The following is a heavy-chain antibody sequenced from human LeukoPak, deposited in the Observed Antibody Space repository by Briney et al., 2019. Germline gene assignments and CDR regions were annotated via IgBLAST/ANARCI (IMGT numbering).Heavy chain of an antibody. CDR2: IYDSVRT. CDR3: AREELGYFDY. D-gene: IGHD1-7*01. CDR1: GGSLSSYY. Sequence: SETLSLTCTVSGGSLSSYYWSWIGQPPGNGREGIGCIYDSVRTTYNSSLQSRVTLSVETSKNQSSLKLSSVTAADTAVYYCAREELGYFDYWGQGTLVTVSS. V-gene: IGHV4-59*01. J-gene: IGHJ4*02.